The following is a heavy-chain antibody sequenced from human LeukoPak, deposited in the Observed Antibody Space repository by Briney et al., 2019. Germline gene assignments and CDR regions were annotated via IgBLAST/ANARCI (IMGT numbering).Heavy chain of an antibody. Sequence: SETLSLTCTVSGFSISSYYWSGLRQPAGKGLEWIGRIYTSGSTNYNPSLKSRVTMSVDTSKNQFSLRPSSVTAADTAVYYCARGQWDDFGYWGQGTLVTVSS. D-gene: IGHD1-26*01. J-gene: IGHJ4*02. V-gene: IGHV4-4*07. CDR3: ARGQWDDFGY. CDR2: IYTSGST. CDR1: GFSISSYY.